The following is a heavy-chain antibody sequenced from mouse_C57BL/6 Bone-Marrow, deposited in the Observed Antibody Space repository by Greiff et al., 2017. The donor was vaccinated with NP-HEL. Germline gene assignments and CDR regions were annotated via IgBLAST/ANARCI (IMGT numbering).Heavy chain of an antibody. V-gene: IGHV5-12*01. J-gene: IGHJ4*01. CDR3: ARHGDYYGSSPYYYAMDY. CDR2: ISNGGGST. CDR1: GFTFSDYY. D-gene: IGHD1-1*01. Sequence: EVMLVESGGGLVQPGGSLKLSCAASGFTFSDYYMYWVRQTPEKRLEWVAYISNGGGSTYYPDTVKGRFTISRDNAKNTLYLQMSRLKSEDTAMYYCARHGDYYGSSPYYYAMDYWGQGTSVTVSS.